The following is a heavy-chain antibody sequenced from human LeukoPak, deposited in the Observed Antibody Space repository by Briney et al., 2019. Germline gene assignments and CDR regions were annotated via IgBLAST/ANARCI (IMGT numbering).Heavy chain of an antibody. J-gene: IGHJ4*02. CDR3: ARGALDYDSSGYLDY. CDR2: ISYDGSNK. Sequence: GGSLRLSCAASGFTFSSYAMHWVRQAPGKGLEWVAVISYDGSNKYYADSVKGRFTISRDNSKNTLYQQMNSLRAEDTAVYYCARGALDYDSSGYLDYWGQGTLVTVSS. D-gene: IGHD3-22*01. CDR1: GFTFSSYA. V-gene: IGHV3-30-3*01.